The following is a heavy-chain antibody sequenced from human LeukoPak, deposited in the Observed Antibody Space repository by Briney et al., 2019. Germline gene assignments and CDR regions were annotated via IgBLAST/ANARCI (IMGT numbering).Heavy chain of an antibody. CDR3: AREASGSYDY. V-gene: IGHV3-48*03. Sequence: GGSLRLSCAASGFTFSSYEMNWVRQAPGKGLEWLSYISGSGSTIYYADSVKGRFTISRDKAKNLLYLQMNSLRAEDTAVYYCAREASGSYDYWGQGTLVTVSS. J-gene: IGHJ4*02. CDR2: ISGSGSTI. D-gene: IGHD1-26*01. CDR1: GFTFSSYE.